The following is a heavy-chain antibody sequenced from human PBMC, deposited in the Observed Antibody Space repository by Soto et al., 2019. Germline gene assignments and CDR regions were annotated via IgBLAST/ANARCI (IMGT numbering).Heavy chain of an antibody. CDR3: ARDKPRYSSGWYELYYFDY. J-gene: IGHJ4*02. CDR2: IWYDGSNK. V-gene: IGHV3-33*01. Sequence: GGSLRLSCAASGFTFSSYGMHWVRQAPGKGLEWVAVIWYDGSNKYYADSVKGRFTISRDNSKNTLYLQMNSLRAEDTAVYYCARDKPRYSSGWYELYYFDYWGQGTLVTVSS. D-gene: IGHD6-19*01. CDR1: GFTFSSYG.